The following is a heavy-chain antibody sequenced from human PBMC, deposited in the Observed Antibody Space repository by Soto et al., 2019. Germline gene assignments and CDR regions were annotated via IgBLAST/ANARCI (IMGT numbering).Heavy chain of an antibody. D-gene: IGHD6-19*01. V-gene: IGHV3-30*18. CDR1: GFTFSSYG. CDR3: SKVDSSGSHNWFDL. J-gene: IGHJ5*02. Sequence: GGSLRLSCAASGFTFSSYGMHWVRQAPGKGLEWVAVISYDGSNKYYADSVKGRFTISRDNSKNTLYLQMNSLRAEDTAVYYCSKVDSSGSHNWFDLWAQGNLVTVSS. CDR2: ISYDGSNK.